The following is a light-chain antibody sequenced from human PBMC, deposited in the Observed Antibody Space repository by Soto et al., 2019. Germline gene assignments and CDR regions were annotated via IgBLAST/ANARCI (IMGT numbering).Light chain of an antibody. CDR3: QQRSNWHRT. CDR1: QSVSSY. CDR2: DAS. J-gene: IGKJ1*01. Sequence: EIVLTQSPATLSLSPGERATLSCRAGQSVSSYLAWYQQKPGQAPRLLIYDASNRATGIPARFSGSGSGTDFTLTISSLEPEDFAVYYCQQRSNWHRTFGQGTKVDIK. V-gene: IGKV3-11*01.